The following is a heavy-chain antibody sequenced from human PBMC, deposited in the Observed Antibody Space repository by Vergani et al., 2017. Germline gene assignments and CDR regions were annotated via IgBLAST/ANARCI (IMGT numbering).Heavy chain of an antibody. CDR1: GFAFNSYV. CDR2: ISYDGSNK. D-gene: IGHD2-21*01. V-gene: IGHV3-30*04. Sequence: QVQLVESGGGVVQPGRSLRLSCTASGFAFNSYVMHWVRQAPGKGLEWVALISYDGSNKYYADSVKGRFTISRDSSKNTLFLQMNSLRTEDTAGYYCARDLTHIVVFGAFDIWGRGTMVTVSS. CDR3: ARDLTHIVVFGAFDI. J-gene: IGHJ3*02.